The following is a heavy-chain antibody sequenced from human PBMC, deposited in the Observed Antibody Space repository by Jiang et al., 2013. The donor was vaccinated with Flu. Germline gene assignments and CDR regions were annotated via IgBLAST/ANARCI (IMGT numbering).Heavy chain of an antibody. J-gene: IGHJ4*02. Sequence: VKPSETLSLTCTISGGSISGYYWSWIRQPPGQGLEWIGYIYYNGNTNYSPSLASRVTMSVDTSKNQFSLKLSSLTAADSAVYYCAKHLVAVPGGSSFDYWGQGTLVTVSS. CDR1: GGSISGYY. V-gene: IGHV4-59*08. CDR2: IYYNGNT. D-gene: IGHD1-26*01. CDR3: AKHLVAVPGGSSFDY.